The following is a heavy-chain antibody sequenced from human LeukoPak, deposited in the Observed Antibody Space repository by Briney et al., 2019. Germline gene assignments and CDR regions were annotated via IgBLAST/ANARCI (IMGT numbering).Heavy chain of an antibody. D-gene: IGHD6-13*01. J-gene: IGHJ5*02. Sequence: SETLSHTCAVYGGSFSGYYWSWIRQPPGKGLEWIGEINHSGSTNYNPSLQSRVTISVDTSKNQFSLKLSSGTAAGTAVYYCASGDSSSWYFWFGPWGRGTLVTVSS. CDR2: INHSGST. V-gene: IGHV4-34*01. CDR3: ASGDSSSWYFWFGP. CDR1: GGSFSGYY.